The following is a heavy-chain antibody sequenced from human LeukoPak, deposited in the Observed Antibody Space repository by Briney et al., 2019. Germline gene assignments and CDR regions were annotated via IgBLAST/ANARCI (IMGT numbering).Heavy chain of an antibody. CDR2: INHSGST. V-gene: IGHV4-39*07. Sequence: PSETLSLTCTVSGGSISSSSYYWSWIRQPPGKGLEWIGEINHSGSTNYNPSLKSEVTISVDTSKNQFSLKLSSVTAADTAVYYCARGRTDELVWFGELMQPYKNNGFDPWGQGALVTVSS. J-gene: IGHJ5*02. CDR1: GGSISSSSYY. CDR3: ARGRTDELVWFGELMQPYKNNGFDP. D-gene: IGHD3-10*01.